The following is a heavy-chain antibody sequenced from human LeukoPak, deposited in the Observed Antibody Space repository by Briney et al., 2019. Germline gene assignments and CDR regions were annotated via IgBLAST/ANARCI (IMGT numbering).Heavy chain of an antibody. CDR3: ARDVEYSSSPGNY. Sequence: GGSLRLSCAASGFTFSSYSMNWVRQAPGKGREWVSSISSSSSYIYYADSVKGRFTISRDNAKNSLYLQMNSLRAEDTAVYYCARDVEYSSSPGNYWGQGTLVTVSS. D-gene: IGHD6-6*01. CDR1: GFTFSSYS. J-gene: IGHJ4*02. V-gene: IGHV3-21*01. CDR2: ISSSSSYI.